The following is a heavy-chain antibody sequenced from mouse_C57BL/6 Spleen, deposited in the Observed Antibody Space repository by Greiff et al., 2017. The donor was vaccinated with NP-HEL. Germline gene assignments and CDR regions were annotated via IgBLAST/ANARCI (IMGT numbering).Heavy chain of an antibody. CDR2: IHPNSGST. V-gene: IGHV1-64*01. Sequence: QVHVKQPGAELVKPGASVKLSCKASGYTFTSYWMHWVKQRPGQGLEWIGMIHPNSGSTNYNEKFKSKATLTVDKSSSTAYMQLSSLTSEDSAVYYCARSPPNYDYGAWFAYWGQGTLVTVSA. D-gene: IGHD2-4*01. J-gene: IGHJ3*01. CDR1: GYTFTSYW. CDR3: ARSPPNYDYGAWFAY.